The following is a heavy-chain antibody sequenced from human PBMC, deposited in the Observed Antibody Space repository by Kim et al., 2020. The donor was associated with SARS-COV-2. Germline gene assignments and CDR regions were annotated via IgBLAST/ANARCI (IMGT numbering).Heavy chain of an antibody. J-gene: IGHJ6*02. CDR1: GFTFSSYA. Sequence: GGSLRLSCAASGFTFSSYAMSWVRQAPGKGLEWVSAISGSGGSTYYADSVKGRFTISRDNSKNTLYLQMNSLRAEDTAVYYCAKALLRYFDPYYYYGMDVWGQGTTVTVSS. D-gene: IGHD3-9*01. CDR3: AKALLRYFDPYYYYGMDV. CDR2: ISGSGGST. V-gene: IGHV3-23*01.